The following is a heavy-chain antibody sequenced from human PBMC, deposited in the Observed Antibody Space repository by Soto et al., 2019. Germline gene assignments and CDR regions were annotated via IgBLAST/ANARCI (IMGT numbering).Heavy chain of an antibody. CDR3: ASILTGKGGWFDP. V-gene: IGHV4-39*01. J-gene: IGHJ5*02. D-gene: IGHD3-9*01. Sequence: QLQLQESGPGLVKPSETLSLTCTVSGGSISSSSYYWGWIRQPPGKGLGGIGSIYYSGSTYYNPSLKSRGAISVDTSESQFCLKVSSVTAADTAVYYCASILTGKGGWFDPWGEGTMVTVSS. CDR1: GGSISSSSYY. CDR2: IYYSGST.